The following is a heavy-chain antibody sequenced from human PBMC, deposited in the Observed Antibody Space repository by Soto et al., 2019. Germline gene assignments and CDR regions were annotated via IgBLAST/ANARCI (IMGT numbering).Heavy chain of an antibody. CDR1: GWSISSYY. D-gene: IGHD5-12*01. CDR2: IYYRANP. V-gene: IGHV4-59*08. Sequence: SETLSLTCTVSGWSISSYYWSWIRQPPGKGLEWIGYIYYRANPNYNPSLKSRVTISQDTSKNQFSLKLSSVTAADTAVYYCARHYGNGYDYIDYSGQATLVTVSS. CDR3: ARHYGNGYDYIDY. J-gene: IGHJ4*02.